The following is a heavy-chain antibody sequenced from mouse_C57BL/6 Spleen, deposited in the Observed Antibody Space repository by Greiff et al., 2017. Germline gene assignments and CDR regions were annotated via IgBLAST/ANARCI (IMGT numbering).Heavy chain of an antibody. Sequence: EVQVVESGGGLVKPGGSLKLSCAASGFTFSSYTMSWVRQTPEKRLEWVATISGGGGNTYYPDSVKGRFTISRDNAKNTLYLQMSSLRSEDTALYYCARQLYDGYYPYYAMDYWVQGTSVTVSS. CDR3: ARQLYDGYYPYYAMDY. J-gene: IGHJ4*01. CDR2: ISGGGGNT. CDR1: GFTFSSYT. V-gene: IGHV5-9*01. D-gene: IGHD2-3*01.